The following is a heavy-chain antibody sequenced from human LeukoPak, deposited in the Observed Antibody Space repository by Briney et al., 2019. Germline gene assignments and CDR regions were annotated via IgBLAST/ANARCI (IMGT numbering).Heavy chain of an antibody. J-gene: IGHJ4*02. CDR3: ARDYGEGGYYFDY. CDR2: ISSDGSST. CDR1: GFTFSNCW. D-gene: IGHD4-17*01. V-gene: IGHV3-74*01. Sequence: GGSLRLSCAPSGFTFSNCWIHWVRQAPGKGLVWLSRISSDGSSTNYADSVKGRFTISRDNAKNTLYLQMSSLRAEDTAVYYCARDYGEGGYYFDYWGQGTLVTVSS.